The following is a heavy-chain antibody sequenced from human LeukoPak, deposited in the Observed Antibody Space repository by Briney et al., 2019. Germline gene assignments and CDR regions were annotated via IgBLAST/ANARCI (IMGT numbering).Heavy chain of an antibody. J-gene: IGHJ6*03. D-gene: IGHD3-22*01. Sequence: GASVKVSCKASGYTFTGNDINWGGKATGQGLEWMGWRNLNSGKTGIAQKFQGRVTMTRNTSISTAYMELSSLRSEDTAVYYCARGVSPDYYDRSGYYPWYYYYYMDVWGKGTTVTLSS. CDR2: RNLNSGKT. CDR3: ARGVSPDYYDRSGYYPWYYYYYMDV. V-gene: IGHV1-8*01. CDR1: GYTFTGND.